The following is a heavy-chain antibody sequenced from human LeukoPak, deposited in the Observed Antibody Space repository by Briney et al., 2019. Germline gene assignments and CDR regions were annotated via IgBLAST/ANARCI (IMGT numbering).Heavy chain of an antibody. J-gene: IGHJ4*02. D-gene: IGHD3-10*01. CDR3: ARDFSMVRGVIITPSYYFDY. Sequence: GGSLRLSCAASGFTFSSYGMHWVRQAPGKGLEWVAVIWYDGSNKYYADSVKGRFTISRDNSKNTLYLQMNSLRAEDTAVYYCARDFSMVRGVIITPSYYFDYWGQGTLVTVSS. CDR1: GFTFSSYG. V-gene: IGHV3-33*01. CDR2: IWYDGSNK.